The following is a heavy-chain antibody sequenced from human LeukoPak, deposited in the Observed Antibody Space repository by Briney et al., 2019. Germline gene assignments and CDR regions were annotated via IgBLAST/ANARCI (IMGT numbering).Heavy chain of an antibody. J-gene: IGHJ3*02. Sequence: SETLSLTCTVSGGSISNYYCSWIRQPPGKGLEWIGYIYYSGSTNYNPSLKSRVTISVDTSKNQFSLKLSSVTAADTAVYYCARSPIVVGPPDAFDIWGQGTMVTVSS. CDR2: IYYSGST. D-gene: IGHD3-22*01. CDR3: ARSPIVVGPPDAFDI. CDR1: GGSISNYY. V-gene: IGHV4-59*08.